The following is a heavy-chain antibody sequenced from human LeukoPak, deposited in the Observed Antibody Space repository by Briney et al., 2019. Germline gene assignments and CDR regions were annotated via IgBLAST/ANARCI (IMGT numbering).Heavy chain of an antibody. J-gene: IGHJ3*01. CDR2: IQSNGINE. CDR1: GFSFSASG. Sequence: PGGSLRLSCTASGFSFSASGMHWIRQAPGKGLEWVALIQSNGINEYYADSVKGRFTISRDNAKNSLYLQMNSLRAEDTAVYYCARANRPDTEYQPHPGAFDVWGQGTMVTVSS. V-gene: IGHV3-30*12. D-gene: IGHD2-2*01. CDR3: ARANRPDTEYQPHPGAFDV.